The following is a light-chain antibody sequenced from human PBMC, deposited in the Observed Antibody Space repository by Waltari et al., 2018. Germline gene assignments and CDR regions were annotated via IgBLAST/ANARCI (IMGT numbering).Light chain of an antibody. CDR2: KND. J-gene: IGLJ3*02. Sequence: QPVLTLPPPPSGTPGHVVSFSCSGSSSNLGNTYVYLYQQLPGTAPQLLIYKNDQRPAGVPDRFFGPKSGTSASLVISGLRSEDEGHYTCATWDDSLNSWVFGGGTKLTIL. V-gene: IGLV1-47*01. CDR3: ATWDDSLNSWV. CDR1: SSNLGNTY.